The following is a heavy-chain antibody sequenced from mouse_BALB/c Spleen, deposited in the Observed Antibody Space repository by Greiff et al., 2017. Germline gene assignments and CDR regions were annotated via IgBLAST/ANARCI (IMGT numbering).Heavy chain of an antibody. Sequence: EVQLVESGGGLVQPGGSLKLSCAASGFTFSSYGMSWVRQTPDKRLELVATINSNGGSTYYPDSVKGRFTISRDNAKNTLYLQMSSLKSEDTAMYYWARDENYGNPFAYWGQGTLVTVSA. D-gene: IGHD2-1*01. V-gene: IGHV5-6-3*01. CDR1: GFTFSSYG. CDR3: ARDENYGNPFAY. J-gene: IGHJ3*01. CDR2: INSNGGST.